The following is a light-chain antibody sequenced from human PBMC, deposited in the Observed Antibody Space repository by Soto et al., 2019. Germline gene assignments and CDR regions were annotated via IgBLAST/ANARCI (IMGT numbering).Light chain of an antibody. J-gene: IGKJ1*01. CDR1: QTIDSW. V-gene: IGKV1-5*03. Sequence: DIQMTQSPSTLSASVGDRVTITCRASQTIDSWLAWYQQRPGKPPNLLIYKASTLASGVPSRFSGSGSGTEFTLTISRLEPEDSAVYFCQQYGTSPTFGQGTKVDI. CDR3: QQYGTSPT. CDR2: KAS.